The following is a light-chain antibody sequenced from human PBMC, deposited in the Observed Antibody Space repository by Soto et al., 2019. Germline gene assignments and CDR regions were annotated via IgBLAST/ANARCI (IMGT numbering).Light chain of an antibody. CDR3: QKYNSAPWT. Sequence: DIQMTQSPSSLSASVGDRVTITCRASQGVNNFLAWYQQRPGKVPKLLIYAASTLQSGVPSRFSGSGSGTDFTLTIGSLQPEDVATYYCQKYNSAPWTCGQGTKVEIK. V-gene: IGKV1-27*01. J-gene: IGKJ1*01. CDR1: QGVNNF. CDR2: AAS.